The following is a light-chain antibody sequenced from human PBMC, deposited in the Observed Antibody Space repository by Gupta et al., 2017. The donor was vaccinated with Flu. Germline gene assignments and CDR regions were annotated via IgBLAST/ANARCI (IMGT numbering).Light chain of an antibody. V-gene: IGLV1-40*01. J-gene: IGLJ2*01. CDR3: QSYDSSLRVV. CDR1: SSNVVAGYD. Sequence: QSVLTPPPSVSGAPGQRVTISCTGSSSNVVAGYDVHWYQQLPGPAPKLLISGSNNRPSGVPDRFSGSKSGTSASLAITGLQAEDAAEYYCQSYDSSLRVVFGGGTKLTVL. CDR2: GSN.